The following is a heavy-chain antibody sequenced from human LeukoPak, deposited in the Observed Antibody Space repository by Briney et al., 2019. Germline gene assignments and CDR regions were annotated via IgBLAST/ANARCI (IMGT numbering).Heavy chain of an antibody. Sequence: GGSLRLSCTASGFSFSGHWMHWVRQAPRKGLVWVSRISTDGYTTDYADFVQGRFTASRDNTKNTWSLEMNSLRAEDTAVYYCVVGGSPGYWGQGTLVTVSS. D-gene: IGHD2-15*01. CDR2: ISTDGYTT. CDR3: VVGGSPGY. J-gene: IGHJ4*02. V-gene: IGHV3-74*01. CDR1: GFSFSGHW.